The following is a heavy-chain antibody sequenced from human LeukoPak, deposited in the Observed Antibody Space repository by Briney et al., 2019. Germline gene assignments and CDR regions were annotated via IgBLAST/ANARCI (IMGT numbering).Heavy chain of an antibody. J-gene: IGHJ3*02. CDR3: AKHARFLEWFTSDAFDI. Sequence: GGSLRLSCAASGFTFSSYAMSWVRQAPGKGLEWVSAISGSGGSTYYADSVKGRFTISRDNSKNTLYLQMNSLRAEDTAVYYCAKHARFLEWFTSDAFDIWGQGTMVTVSS. CDR1: GFTFSSYA. D-gene: IGHD3-3*01. CDR2: ISGSGGST. V-gene: IGHV3-23*01.